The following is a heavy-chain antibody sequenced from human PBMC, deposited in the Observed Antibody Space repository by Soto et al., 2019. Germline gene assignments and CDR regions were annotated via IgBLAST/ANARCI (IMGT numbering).Heavy chain of an antibody. CDR1: GGSFSGYD. V-gene: IGHV4-34*01. CDR2: INHSGST. CDR3: ARDLVRGVTNRHFDY. J-gene: IGHJ4*02. Sequence: SETLSLTCAVYGGSFSGYDWSWIRQPPGKGLEWIGEINHSGSTNYNPSLKSRVTISVDTSKNQFSLKLSSVTAADTAVYYCARDLVRGVTNRHFDYWGQGTLVTVSS. D-gene: IGHD3-10*01.